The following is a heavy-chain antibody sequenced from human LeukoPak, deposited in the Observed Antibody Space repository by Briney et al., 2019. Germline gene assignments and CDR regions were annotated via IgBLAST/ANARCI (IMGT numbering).Heavy chain of an antibody. J-gene: IGHJ5*01. CDR3: VRDADGGNSWFDS. CDR2: ISSSNGDI. CDR1: GFVFSTHS. Sequence: GGSLRLSCAASGFVFSTHSMYWVRQAPGKGLEWVSWISSSNGDIYYADSVRGRFTISRDDAKKSLYLQMNSLRAEDTAVYYCVRDADGGNSWFDSWGQGTLVTVSS. V-gene: IGHV3-21*01. D-gene: IGHD4-23*01.